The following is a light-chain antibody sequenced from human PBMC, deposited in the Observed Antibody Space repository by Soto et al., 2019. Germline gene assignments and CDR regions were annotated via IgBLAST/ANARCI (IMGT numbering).Light chain of an antibody. CDR3: QQYNVWPLT. J-gene: IGKJ4*01. CDR1: QSVSSN. Sequence: EIVMTQSPATLSVSPGERATLSCRASQSVSSNLAWYQPKPGQTPKLLIYVASTRATGIPARFSGSGSGTEFTITISSLQSEDFAVYYCQQYNVWPLTFGGGNKVEFK. CDR2: VAS. V-gene: IGKV3-15*01.